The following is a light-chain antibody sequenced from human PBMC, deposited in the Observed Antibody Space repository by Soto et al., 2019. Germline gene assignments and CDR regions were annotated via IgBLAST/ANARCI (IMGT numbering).Light chain of an antibody. CDR1: SSDVGGYNY. Sequence: QSALTQPRSVSGSPGQSVTISCTGTSSDVGGYNYVSWYQQHPGKAPKVMIYDDSERPSGVPDRFSGSKSGNTASLTISGLQAHDEADYYCCSYAGSPRYVLGTGTKLTVL. V-gene: IGLV2-11*01. CDR3: CSYAGSPRYV. J-gene: IGLJ1*01. CDR2: DDS.